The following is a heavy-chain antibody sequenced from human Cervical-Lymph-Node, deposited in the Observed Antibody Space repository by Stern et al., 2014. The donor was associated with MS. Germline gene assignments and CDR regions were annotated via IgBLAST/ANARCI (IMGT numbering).Heavy chain of an antibody. Sequence: VQLVESGGGVVQPGRSLRLSCTPSGFTFSSHGMHWVRQAPGTGLEWVALIWNDGSDKYYADSVKGRFTISRDNSENTLYLQMTSLRADDTAVYYCARDGSTMYKDFWSGFYSMDVWGQGTTVTVSS. D-gene: IGHD3-3*01. CDR1: GFTFSSHG. CDR2: IWNDGSDK. CDR3: ARDGSTMYKDFWSGFYSMDV. V-gene: IGHV3-33*01. J-gene: IGHJ6*02.